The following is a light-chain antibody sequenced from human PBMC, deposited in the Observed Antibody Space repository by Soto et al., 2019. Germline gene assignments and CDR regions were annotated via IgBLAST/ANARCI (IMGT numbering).Light chain of an antibody. J-gene: IGKJ1*01. CDR2: GAS. V-gene: IGKV1-5*01. CDR1: ESMSNC. Sequence: DIQLTQSPSTLSASLGDSVAVTCRASESMSNCLAWYQQKPGKAPKLLISGASSLQSGVPSRFSGSASGTEFTLTISSLQPDDIATYYCQQCHRYLTFGQGTKVDIK. CDR3: QQCHRYLT.